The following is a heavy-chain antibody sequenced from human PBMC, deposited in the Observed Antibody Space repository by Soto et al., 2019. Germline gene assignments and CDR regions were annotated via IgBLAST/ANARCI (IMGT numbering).Heavy chain of an antibody. V-gene: IGHV4-61*01. Sequence: PSETLSLTCTVSGGSVSSGSYYWSWIRQPPGKGLEWIGYIYYSGSTNYNPSLKSRVTISVDTSKNQFSLKLSSVTAADTAVYYCARAPTLATDFDYWGQGTLVTVS. CDR2: IYYSGST. D-gene: IGHD5-12*01. J-gene: IGHJ4*02. CDR3: ARAPTLATDFDY. CDR1: GGSVSSGSYY.